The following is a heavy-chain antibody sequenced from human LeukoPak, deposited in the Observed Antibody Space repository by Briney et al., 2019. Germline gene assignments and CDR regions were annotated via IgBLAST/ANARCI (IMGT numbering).Heavy chain of an antibody. V-gene: IGHV3-30*02. J-gene: IGHJ3*02. CDR1: GFTFSSYG. CDR3: ARLVSAFDI. CDR2: IRSDGSNK. Sequence: GGSLRLSCAASGFTFSSYGMHWVRQAPGKGLEWVAFIRSDGSNKYYADSVKGRFTISRDNAKNSLYLQMNSLRAEDTAVYYCARLVSAFDIWGQGTMVTVSS. D-gene: IGHD5/OR15-5a*01.